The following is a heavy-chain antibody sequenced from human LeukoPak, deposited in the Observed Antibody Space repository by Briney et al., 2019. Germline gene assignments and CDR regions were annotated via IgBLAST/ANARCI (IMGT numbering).Heavy chain of an antibody. J-gene: IGHJ3*02. Sequence: ASVKVSCKASGYTFTGYYMHWVRQAPGQGLEWMGWINPNSGGTNYAQKFQGRVTMTRDTSISTAYMELSRLRSDDTAVYYCARDRGTMVRGVIRDGAFDIWGQGTMVTVSS. V-gene: IGHV1-2*02. D-gene: IGHD3-10*01. CDR2: INPNSGGT. CDR3: ARDRGTMVRGVIRDGAFDI. CDR1: GYTFTGYY.